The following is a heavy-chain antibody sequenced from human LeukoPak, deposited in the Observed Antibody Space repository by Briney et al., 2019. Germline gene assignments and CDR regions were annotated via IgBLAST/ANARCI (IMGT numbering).Heavy chain of an antibody. D-gene: IGHD2/OR15-2a*01. CDR2: IHHSGST. CDR1: GGSFSGYY. V-gene: IGHV4-34*01. J-gene: IGHJ4*02. Sequence: SETLSLTCAVYGGSFSGYYWTWIRQPPGKGLEWIGKIHHSGSTNYNPSLKSRVTISVDTSKNQFSLQLNSVTPEDTAVYYCALVLRGSNAFDYWGQGTLVTVSS. CDR3: ALVLRGSNAFDY.